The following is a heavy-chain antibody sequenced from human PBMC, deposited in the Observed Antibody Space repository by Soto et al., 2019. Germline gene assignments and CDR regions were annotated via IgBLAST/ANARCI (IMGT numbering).Heavy chain of an antibody. V-gene: IGHV1-18*01. CDR3: ARDPVVPAYYGMDV. CDR2: ISPYTGHT. D-gene: IGHD2-2*01. Sequence: QVQLVQSGAEVQKPGASVKVSCKASGYTFTSYNIVWVRQAPGQGLEWMGWISPYTGHTNYTQKLQGRVTMTTDTSTSTAYMELRSLRSDDTAVYYCARDPVVPAYYGMDVWGQGTTVTVSS. J-gene: IGHJ6*02. CDR1: GYTFTSYN.